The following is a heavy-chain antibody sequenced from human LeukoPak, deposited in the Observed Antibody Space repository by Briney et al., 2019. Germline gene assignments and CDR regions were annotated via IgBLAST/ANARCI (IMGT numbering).Heavy chain of an antibody. CDR1: GFTFNKYA. D-gene: IGHD2-15*01. CDR3: AKCSGGSCYSPLHI. Sequence: GGSLRLSCAASGFTFNKYAMSWVRQAPGKGLEWVSGISGGGASTYYADSVEGRFTISRDNSKNTLVLQMNGLRAEDTAVYYCAKCSGGSCYSPLHIWGQGTMVSVSS. CDR2: ISGGGAST. J-gene: IGHJ3*02. V-gene: IGHV3-23*01.